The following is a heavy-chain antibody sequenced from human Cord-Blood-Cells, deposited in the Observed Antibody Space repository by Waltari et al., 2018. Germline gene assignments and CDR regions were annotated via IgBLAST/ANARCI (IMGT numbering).Heavy chain of an antibody. Sequence: QLQLQESGPGLVKPSETLSLTCTVSGGSISSSSYYWGWIRQPPGKGLEWIGSIYYSGSTYFNPSRKSRVTISGDTSKNQFSLKLGSVTAADTAVYYCASPGADYYDSSGYLYYFDYWGQGTLVTVSS. D-gene: IGHD3-22*01. CDR3: ASPGADYYDSSGYLYYFDY. J-gene: IGHJ4*02. V-gene: IGHV4-39*01. CDR1: GGSISSSSYY. CDR2: IYYSGST.